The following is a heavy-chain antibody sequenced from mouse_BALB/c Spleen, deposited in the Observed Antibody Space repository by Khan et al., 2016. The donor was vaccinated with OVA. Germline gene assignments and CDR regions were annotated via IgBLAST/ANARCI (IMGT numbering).Heavy chain of an antibody. V-gene: IGHV3-6*02. CDR3: ARGGAVVPYWYFDV. CDR2: ISYDGSN. D-gene: IGHD1-1*01. CDR1: GYSITSGYR. Sequence: QLEESGPGLVKPSQSLSLTCSVTGYSITSGYRWNWIRQFPGNKLEWMGYISYDGSNNYNPSLKNRISITRDTSKNHFFLKLSSVTTEDTATYYCARGGAVVPYWYFDVWGAGTTVTVSS. J-gene: IGHJ1*01.